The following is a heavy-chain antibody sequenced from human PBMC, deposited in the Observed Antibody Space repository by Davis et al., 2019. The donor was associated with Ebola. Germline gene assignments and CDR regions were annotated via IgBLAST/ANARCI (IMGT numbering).Heavy chain of an antibody. CDR1: GYSFTTYW. Sequence: GESLKISCKGSGYSFTTYWIGWVRQIPGKGLEWMAIIYPGDSDTRYSPSFQGQVTISADKSLNTAFLQWSSLKASDTAMYYCARPKGLGSSHDAFDIWGQGTLVTVSS. D-gene: IGHD3-10*01. V-gene: IGHV5-51*01. CDR2: IYPGDSDT. J-gene: IGHJ3*02. CDR3: ARPKGLGSSHDAFDI.